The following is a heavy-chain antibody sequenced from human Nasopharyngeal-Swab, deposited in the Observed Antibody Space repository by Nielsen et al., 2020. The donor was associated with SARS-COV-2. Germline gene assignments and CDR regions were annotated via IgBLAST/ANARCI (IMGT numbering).Heavy chain of an antibody. CDR1: GFTFSSPP. D-gene: IGHD2-21*01. V-gene: IGHV3-23*01. CDR3: AKAPYLRGLDV. J-gene: IGHJ6*02. Sequence: GGSLRLSCAASGFTFSSPPTSWVRRAPGKGLEWVSIISGSGDTTYYADSVNDRFTISRDNSKNTLYLQMNSLRVEDTAVYYCAKAPYLRGLDVWGQGTTVTVSS. CDR2: ISGSGDTT.